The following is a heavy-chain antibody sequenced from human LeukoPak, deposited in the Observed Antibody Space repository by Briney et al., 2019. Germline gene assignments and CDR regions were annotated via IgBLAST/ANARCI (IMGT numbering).Heavy chain of an antibody. Sequence: GGSLRLSCAASGFTVSDNYMSWVRQAPGKGLEWVSVFYSGGSTRYADSVKGRFTISRDNSKNTLYLQLNSLRAEDTAVYYCARDRVQSYYYGMDVWGQGTTVTVSS. J-gene: IGHJ6*02. D-gene: IGHD1-1*01. CDR1: GFTVSDNY. CDR3: ARDRVQSYYYGMDV. CDR2: FYSGGST. V-gene: IGHV3-66*01.